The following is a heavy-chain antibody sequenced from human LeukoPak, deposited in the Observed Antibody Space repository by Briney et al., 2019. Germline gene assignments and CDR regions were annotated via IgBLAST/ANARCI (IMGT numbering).Heavy chain of an antibody. J-gene: IGHJ5*02. CDR1: GFTFDDYA. CDR3: AKDGVDTAMVT. D-gene: IGHD5-18*01. CDR2: ISGDGGST. V-gene: IGHV3-43*02. Sequence: SGGSLRLSCAASGFTFDDYAMHWVRHAPGKGLEWVSLISGDGGSTYYADSVKGRFTISRDNSKNSLYLQMNSLRTEHTALYYCAKDGVDTAMVTWGQGSLVTVSS.